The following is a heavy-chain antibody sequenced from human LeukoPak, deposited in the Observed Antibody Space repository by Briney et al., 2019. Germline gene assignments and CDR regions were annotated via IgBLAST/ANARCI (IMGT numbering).Heavy chain of an antibody. CDR3: AREVATITVAAAGGIDY. CDR1: GYTFTSYG. J-gene: IGHJ4*02. V-gene: IGHV1-18*01. Sequence: ASVKVSCKASGYTFTSYGISWVRQAPGQGLEWMGWISGHNGDTKYAQKLQGRVTMTTDTSTRTAYMELRSLRSDDTAVYYCAREVATITVAAAGGIDYWGQGTLVTVSS. D-gene: IGHD5-12*01. CDR2: ISGHNGDT.